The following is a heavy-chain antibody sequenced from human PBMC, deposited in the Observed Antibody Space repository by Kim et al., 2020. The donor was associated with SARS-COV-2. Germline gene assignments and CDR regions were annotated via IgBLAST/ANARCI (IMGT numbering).Heavy chain of an antibody. J-gene: IGHJ5*02. V-gene: IGHV1-69*13. D-gene: IGHD3-9*01. Sequence: SVKVSCKASGGTFSSYAISWVRQAPGQGLEWMGGIIPIFGTANYAQKFQGRVTITADESTSTAYMELSSLRSEDTAVYYCARGPYDILTGYYGVRGWFDPWGQGTLVTVSS. CDR1: GGTFSSYA. CDR2: IIPIFGTA. CDR3: ARGPYDILTGYYGVRGWFDP.